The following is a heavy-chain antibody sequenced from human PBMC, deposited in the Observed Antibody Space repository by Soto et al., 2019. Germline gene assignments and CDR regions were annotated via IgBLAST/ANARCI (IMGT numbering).Heavy chain of an antibody. CDR1: GYTFTSYA. J-gene: IGHJ4*02. V-gene: IGHV7-4-1*01. CDR2: INTNTGNP. Sequence: ASVKVSCKASGYTFTSYAMNWVRQAPGQGLEWMGWINTNTGNPTYAQGFTGRFVFSLDTSVSTAYLQICSLKAEDTAVYYCARDAGGATSGVVISPDFDYWGQGTLVTAPQ. CDR3: ARDAGGATSGVVISPDFDY. D-gene: IGHD3-3*01.